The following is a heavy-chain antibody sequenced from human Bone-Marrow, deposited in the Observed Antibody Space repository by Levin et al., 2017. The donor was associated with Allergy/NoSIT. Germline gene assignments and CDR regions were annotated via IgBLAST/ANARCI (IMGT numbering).Heavy chain of an antibody. CDR1: GFTFSTYA. CDR3: VKGVADYSTGWYYFDR. Sequence: GGSLRLSCAASGFTFSTYAMNWVRQAPGKGLEWVSVISGSTGNTYYADSVRGRFTISRDNSKNTLYLQMNSLRAEDTAIYYCVKGVADYSTGWYYFDRWGQGTLVTVSS. D-gene: IGHD6-19*01. V-gene: IGHV3-23*01. CDR2: ISGSTGNT. J-gene: IGHJ4*02.